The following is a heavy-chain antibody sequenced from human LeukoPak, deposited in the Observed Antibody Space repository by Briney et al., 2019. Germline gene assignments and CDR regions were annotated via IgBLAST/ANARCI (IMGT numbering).Heavy chain of an antibody. Sequence: SETLSLTCTVSGGSVSTYYWNWIRQPPGKGLEWIGHIYYSGSTNYNPSLKSRLTISVDTSNNQFSLKLSSVTAADTAVYYCASTSGYCSGGNCYSAFDYWGQGTLVTVSS. CDR3: ASTSGYCSGGNCYSAFDY. V-gene: IGHV4-59*02. J-gene: IGHJ4*02. D-gene: IGHD2-15*01. CDR2: IYYSGST. CDR1: GGSVSTYY.